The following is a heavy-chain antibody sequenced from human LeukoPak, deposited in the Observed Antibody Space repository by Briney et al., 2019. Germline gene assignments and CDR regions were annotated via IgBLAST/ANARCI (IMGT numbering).Heavy chain of an antibody. Sequence: SETLSLTCTVSGGSISSYYWSWIRQPAGKGLEWIGHIYTSESTNYNPSLKSRVTMSVDTSKNQFSLKLSSVTAADTAVYYCARGLNRGLHLCNWFDPWGQGTLVTVSS. D-gene: IGHD4-17*01. J-gene: IGHJ5*02. CDR3: ARGLNRGLHLCNWFDP. CDR1: GGSISSYY. CDR2: IYTSEST. V-gene: IGHV4-4*07.